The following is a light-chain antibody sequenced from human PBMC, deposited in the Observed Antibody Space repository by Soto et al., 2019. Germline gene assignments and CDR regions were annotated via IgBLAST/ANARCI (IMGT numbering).Light chain of an antibody. CDR2: GAS. CDR1: QSVRNDY. CDR3: HQYGSSPT. V-gene: IGKV3-20*01. Sequence: EIVLTQSPGTLSLSPGERATLSCRASQSVRNDYLAWYQQKPGQAPRVFIYGASTRATGIPDRFSGSGSGADVTLTISRLEPEDFAVYYCHQYGSSPTFGQGTKVEIK. J-gene: IGKJ1*01.